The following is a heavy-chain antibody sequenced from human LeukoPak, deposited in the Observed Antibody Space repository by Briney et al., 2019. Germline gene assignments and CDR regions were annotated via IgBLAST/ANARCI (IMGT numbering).Heavy chain of an antibody. CDR2: MNPNSGNT. J-gene: IGHJ4*02. D-gene: IGHD5-12*01. CDR3: ARGTSVYGGYVLAFAGFDY. V-gene: IGHV1-8*01. Sequence: GTSVKVSCKASGYTFTSYDINWVRQATGQGLEWMGWMNPNSGNTGYAQKFQGRITLTRNTSISTAYMELSSLRSEDTAVYYCARGTSVYGGYVLAFAGFDYWGQGTLVTVSS. CDR1: GYTFTSYD.